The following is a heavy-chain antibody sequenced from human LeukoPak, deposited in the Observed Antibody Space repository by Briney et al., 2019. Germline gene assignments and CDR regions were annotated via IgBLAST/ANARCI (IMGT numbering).Heavy chain of an antibody. CDR1: GDSISPYY. Sequence: PSKTLSLTCTVSGDSISPYYWSWIRQPPGKGLHWIGYVYYTASTNYNPSLSSRVTISLDTSKNQFSLRLSSVTAADTAMYCCARYNRDNRSGYTFNPWGQGTLVTVSS. D-gene: IGHD3-22*01. CDR3: ARYNRDNRSGYTFNP. J-gene: IGHJ5*02. CDR2: VYYTAST. V-gene: IGHV4-59*01.